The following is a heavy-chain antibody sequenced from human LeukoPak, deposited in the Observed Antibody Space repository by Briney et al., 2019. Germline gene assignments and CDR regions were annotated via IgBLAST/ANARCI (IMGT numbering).Heavy chain of an antibody. D-gene: IGHD3-22*01. CDR3: ARDRIEVTYYYDSSGYSDY. V-gene: IGHV3-7*01. CDR1: GFTFSTYW. CDR2: IKQDGSEK. J-gene: IGHJ4*02. Sequence: GGSLRLSCAASGFTFSTYWMSWVRQAPGKGLEWVANIKQDGSEKYYVESVKGRFTISRHNAKNSLYLQMNSLRAEDTAMYYCARDRIEVTYYYDSSGYSDYWGQGTLVTVSS.